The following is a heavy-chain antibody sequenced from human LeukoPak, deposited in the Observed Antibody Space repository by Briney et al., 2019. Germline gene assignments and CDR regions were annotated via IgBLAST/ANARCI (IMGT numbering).Heavy chain of an antibody. CDR2: IYHSGST. Sequence: SETLSLTCAVYGXSFSGYYWSWIRQPPGKGLEWIGYIYHSGSTYYNPSLKSRVTISVDRSKNQFSLKLSSVTAADTAVYYCAREDGSGSYGYWGQGTLVTVSS. J-gene: IGHJ4*02. V-gene: IGHV4-30-2*01. CDR3: AREDGSGSYGY. D-gene: IGHD3-10*01. CDR1: GXSFSGYY.